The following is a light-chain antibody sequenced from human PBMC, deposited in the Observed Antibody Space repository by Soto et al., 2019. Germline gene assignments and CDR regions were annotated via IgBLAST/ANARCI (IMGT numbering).Light chain of an antibody. Sequence: IQLTQCPSSLSASVGDRVTITCRASQGISSFLAWYQQKPWKAPKVLIYGASTLQSGVPLRFSGRGSGTDFTLTISSLQPEDFATYYCQQLESYPLTFGGGTKV. J-gene: IGKJ4*01. CDR2: GAS. CDR3: QQLESYPLT. V-gene: IGKV1-9*01. CDR1: QGISSF.